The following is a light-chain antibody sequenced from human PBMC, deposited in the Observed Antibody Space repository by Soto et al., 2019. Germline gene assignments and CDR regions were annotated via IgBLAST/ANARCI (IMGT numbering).Light chain of an antibody. Sequence: TQSPSFLSASVGDRVTITCRASQGISSYLAWYQQKPGKAPKLLIYAASTLQSGVPSRFSGSGSGTEFTLTISSLQPEDFATYYCQQSYTTPLTFGGGPKVDIK. V-gene: IGKV1-9*01. CDR1: QGISSY. CDR2: AAS. J-gene: IGKJ4*01. CDR3: QQSYTTPLT.